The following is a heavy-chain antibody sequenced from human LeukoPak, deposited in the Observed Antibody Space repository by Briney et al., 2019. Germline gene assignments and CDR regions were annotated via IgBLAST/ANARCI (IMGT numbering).Heavy chain of an antibody. J-gene: IGHJ4*02. CDR2: INPSSGGT. V-gene: IGHV1-2*02. CDR3: AGQKDPRPIDY. Sequence: ASVKVSCKASGYTFTSYGISWVRQAPRQGLEWMGWINPSSGGTNYAQKFQGRVTMTRDTSISTAYMELSELRSDDTAVYYCAGQKDPRPIDYWGQGTLITVSS. CDR1: GYTFTSYG.